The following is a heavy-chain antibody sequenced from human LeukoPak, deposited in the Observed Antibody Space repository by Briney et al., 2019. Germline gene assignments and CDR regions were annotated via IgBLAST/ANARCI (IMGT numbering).Heavy chain of an antibody. V-gene: IGHV3-23*01. CDR3: ARDSDIVVVPTATYYFDY. D-gene: IGHD2-2*01. Sequence: GGSLRLSCAASGFTFSGYAMSWVRQAPGKGLEWVSTISGSGGSTYYADSVKGRFTISRDNSKNTLYLQMNSLRAEDTAVYYCARDSDIVVVPTATYYFDYWGQGTLVTVSS. CDR2: ISGSGGST. CDR1: GFTFSGYA. J-gene: IGHJ4*02.